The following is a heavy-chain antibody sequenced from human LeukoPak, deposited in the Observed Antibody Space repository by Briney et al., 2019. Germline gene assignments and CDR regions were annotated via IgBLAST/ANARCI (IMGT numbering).Heavy chain of an antibody. Sequence: GGPLRLSGATSGFIFSNNWMSWVRQVPGKGREWGASISQDGSAKTYLDSVKGRFTISRDNAKNSLYLQMNSLRPEDTAVYFCARDRHVPGLYYYYMDVWGKGTTVTVSS. CDR1: GFIFSNNW. CDR3: ARDRHVPGLYYYYMDV. V-gene: IGHV3-7*01. D-gene: IGHD6-6*01. CDR2: ISQDGSAK. J-gene: IGHJ6*03.